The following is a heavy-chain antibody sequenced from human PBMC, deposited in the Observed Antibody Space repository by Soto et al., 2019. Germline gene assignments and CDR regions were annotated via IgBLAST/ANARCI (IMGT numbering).Heavy chain of an antibody. J-gene: IGHJ4*02. Sequence: PGGSLRLSCSASGFTFSSYAMHWVRQAPGKGLEYVSAISSNGGSTYYADSVKGRFTISRDNSKNTLYLQMSSLRAEDTAVYYCVKDLFQGYGSGSPSFDYWGQGTLVTVSS. CDR2: ISSNGGST. CDR3: VKDLFQGYGSGSPSFDY. D-gene: IGHD3-10*01. V-gene: IGHV3-64D*06. CDR1: GFTFSSYA.